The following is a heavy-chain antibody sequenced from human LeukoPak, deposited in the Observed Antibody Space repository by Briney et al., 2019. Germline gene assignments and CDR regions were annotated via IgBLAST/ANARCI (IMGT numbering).Heavy chain of an antibody. V-gene: IGHV3-30*02. CDR1: GFTFGSYG. CDR2: IRSDGSNK. D-gene: IGHD4-17*01. CDR3: AKEIWPTVTTPGWTYFDY. J-gene: IGHJ4*02. Sequence: PGGSLRLSCAASGFTFGSYGMHWVRQAPGKGLEWVTFIRSDGSNKYYADSVKGRFTISRDNSKSTLYLQMNTLIADDTAVYYCAKEIWPTVTTPGWTYFDYWGQGALVTVSS.